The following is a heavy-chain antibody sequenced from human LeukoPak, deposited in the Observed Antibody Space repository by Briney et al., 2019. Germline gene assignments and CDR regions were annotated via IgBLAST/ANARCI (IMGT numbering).Heavy chain of an antibody. CDR3: VKDTGRGDF. CDR2: LGNDESEI. D-gene: IGHD1-14*01. J-gene: IGHJ4*02. V-gene: IGHV3-30*02. CDR1: GFIFRNYG. Sequence: PGGSLRLSCAASGFIFRNYGMHWVRQAPGKGLEWVAFLGNDESEIFYADSVKGRFTISRDNSKNTLYLQMSSLRDEDTAVYYCVKDTGRGDFWGQGTQVTVSS.